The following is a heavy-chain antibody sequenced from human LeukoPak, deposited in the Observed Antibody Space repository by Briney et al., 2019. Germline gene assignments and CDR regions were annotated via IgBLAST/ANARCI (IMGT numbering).Heavy chain of an antibody. D-gene: IGHD5-18*01. CDR3: ARATRGYSYGYGY. CDR1: GFTFSSYA. J-gene: IGHJ4*02. CDR2: ISGSGGTT. V-gene: IGHV3-23*01. Sequence: GGSLRLSCAASGFTFSSYAMNWVRQAPGKGLEWVSAISGSGGTTYYADSVKGRFTISRDNSKNTLFLQMNSLRAEDTAVYYCARATRGYSYGYGYWGQGTLVTVSS.